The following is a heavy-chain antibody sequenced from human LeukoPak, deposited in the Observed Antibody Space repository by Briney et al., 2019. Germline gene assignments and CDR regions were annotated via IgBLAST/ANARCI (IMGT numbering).Heavy chain of an antibody. Sequence: SETLSLTCTVSGGSISSNTYYWGWIRQPPGKGLEWVGSIYYSGSTYYNPSLKSRVTISVDTSKNQFSLKLTSVTAADTAVYYCARAQDGAAGIFDYWGQGTLVTVSS. CDR2: IYYSGST. CDR1: GGSISSNTYY. D-gene: IGHD6-13*01. J-gene: IGHJ4*02. CDR3: ARAQDGAAGIFDY. V-gene: IGHV4-39*07.